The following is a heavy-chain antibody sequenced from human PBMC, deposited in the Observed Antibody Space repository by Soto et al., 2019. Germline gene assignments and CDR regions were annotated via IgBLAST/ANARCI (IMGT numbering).Heavy chain of an antibody. V-gene: IGHV1-18*01. CDR1: GYTFTSYG. D-gene: IGHD2-2*01. J-gene: IGHJ2*01. CDR3: ARDGYCSSTSCYGWYFDL. Sequence: QVQLVQSGAEVKRPGASVKVSCKASGYTFTSYGISWVRQAPGQGLEWMGWISAYNGNTNYAQKLQGRVTMTTDTSTSTAYMELRSLRSDDTAVYYCARDGYCSSTSCYGWYFDLWGRGTLVTVSS. CDR2: ISAYNGNT.